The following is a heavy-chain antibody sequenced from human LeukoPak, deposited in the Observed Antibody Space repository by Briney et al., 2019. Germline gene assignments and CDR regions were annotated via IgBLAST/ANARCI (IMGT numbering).Heavy chain of an antibody. V-gene: IGHV1-2*02. J-gene: IGHJ6*02. CDR3: AREEYCSSTSCYFYYYYYGMDV. CDR1: GYTFTGYY. D-gene: IGHD2-2*01. Sequence: ASVKVSCKASGYTFTGYYMHWVRQAPGQGLEWMGWINPNSGGTNYAQKFQGRVTMTRDTSISTAYMELSRLRYDDTAVYYCAREEYCSSTSCYFYYYYYGMDVWAKGPRSPSP. CDR2: INPNSGGT.